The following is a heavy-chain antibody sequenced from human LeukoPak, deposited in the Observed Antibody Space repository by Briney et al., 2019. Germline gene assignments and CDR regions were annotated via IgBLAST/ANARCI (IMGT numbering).Heavy chain of an antibody. J-gene: IGHJ4*02. V-gene: IGHV1-18*01. D-gene: IGHD3-22*01. Sequence: ASVKVSCKASGYTFTSYGISWVRQAPGQGLEWMGWISAYNGNTNYAQKLQGRVTMTTDTSTSTVYMELRSLRSDDTAVYFCTRWSRAFNYDSSGYSVFDYWGQGTLVTVSS. CDR3: TRWSRAFNYDSSGYSVFDY. CDR1: GYTFTSYG. CDR2: ISAYNGNT.